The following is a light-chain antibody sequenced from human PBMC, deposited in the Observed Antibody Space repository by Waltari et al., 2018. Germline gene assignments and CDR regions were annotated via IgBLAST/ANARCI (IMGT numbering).Light chain of an antibody. J-gene: IGLJ3*02. CDR1: SSNIGSNY. CDR2: RNN. CDR3: AAWDDSLSGPV. V-gene: IGLV1-47*01. Sequence: QSVLTQPPSASGTPGQRVTISCSGSSSNIGSNYVYWYQQRPGTAPKLLIYRNNQRPSGVPAAFSGSKSGTSASLAISRLRSEDEADYYCAAWDDSLSGPVFGGGTKLTVL.